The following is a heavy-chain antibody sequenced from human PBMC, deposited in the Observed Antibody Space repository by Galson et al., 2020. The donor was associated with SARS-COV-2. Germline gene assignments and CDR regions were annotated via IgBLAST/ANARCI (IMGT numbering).Heavy chain of an antibody. J-gene: IGHJ4*02. CDR3: ARFHSNWGSPPYCDD. Sequence: PSATLSLTCTVSGGSFSSSYWSWIRQPPGMGLEWIGYIYYNGGPNFNPSLKSRVTMAVDVSKNQFSMKVTSVSAADTAVYCCARFHSNWGSPPYCDDWGQGTLVTVSS. CDR1: GGSFSSSY. CDR2: IYYNGGP. D-gene: IGHD7-27*01. V-gene: IGHV4-59*01.